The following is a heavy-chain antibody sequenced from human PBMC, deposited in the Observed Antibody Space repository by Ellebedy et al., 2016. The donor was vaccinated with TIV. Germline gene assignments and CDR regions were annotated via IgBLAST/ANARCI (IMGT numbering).Heavy chain of an antibody. V-gene: IGHV1-2*02. D-gene: IGHD1-26*01. J-gene: IGHJ3*02. CDR3: ARGGELLRLEHDAFDI. Sequence: ASVKVSXXASGYTFTGYYMHWVRQAPGQGLEWMGWINPNSGGTNYAQKFQGRVTMTRDTSISTAYMELSRLRSDDTAVYYCARGGELLRLEHDAFDIWGQGTMVTVSS. CDR2: INPNSGGT. CDR1: GYTFTGYY.